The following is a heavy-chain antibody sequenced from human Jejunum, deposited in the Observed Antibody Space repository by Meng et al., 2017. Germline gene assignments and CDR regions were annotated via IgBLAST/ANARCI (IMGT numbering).Heavy chain of an antibody. V-gene: IGHV3-33*01. CDR1: GFTFSSKA. CDR3: ARDPRTAVAGHWYYFDS. CDR2: IWHDGSDK. Sequence: GESLKISCAASGFTFSSKAMHWVRQAPGKGLEWVAVIWHDGSDKYYADSVKGRFTISRDNSKNTLYLQMDSLRAEDTAIYHCARDPRTAVAGHWYYFDSWGQGTRVTVSS. D-gene: IGHD6-19*01. J-gene: IGHJ4*02.